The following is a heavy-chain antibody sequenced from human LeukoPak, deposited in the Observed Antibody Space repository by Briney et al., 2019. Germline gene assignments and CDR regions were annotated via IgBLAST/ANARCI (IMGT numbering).Heavy chain of an antibody. CDR1: GFTFSNYA. CDR2: ISGSGSST. J-gene: IGHJ4*02. Sequence: PGGSLRLSCAASGFTFSNYAFHWVRQAPGKGLEWVSAISGSGSSTHYADSVKGRFTISRDNSKNTLYLQMNSLRAEDTAVYYCAKDRYYYDSSGYYRHGYFDYWGQGTLVTVSS. CDR3: AKDRYYYDSSGYYRHGYFDY. D-gene: IGHD3-22*01. V-gene: IGHV3-23*01.